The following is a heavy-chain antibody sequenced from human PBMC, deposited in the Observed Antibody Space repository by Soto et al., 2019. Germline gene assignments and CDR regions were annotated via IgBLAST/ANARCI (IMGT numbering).Heavy chain of an antibody. CDR3: ARPAGSSWSFDL. CDR1: GGTFSSYA. Sequence: QVQLVQSGAEVKKPGSSVKVSCKASGGTFSSYAISWVRQAPGQGLEWMGGIIPIFGTANYAQKFQGRVTITADESTSTDYREMSSVRSDDTAVYSCARPAGSSWSFDLWGRGTQVTVSS. J-gene: IGHJ2*01. D-gene: IGHD2-15*01. V-gene: IGHV1-69*12. CDR2: IIPIFGTA.